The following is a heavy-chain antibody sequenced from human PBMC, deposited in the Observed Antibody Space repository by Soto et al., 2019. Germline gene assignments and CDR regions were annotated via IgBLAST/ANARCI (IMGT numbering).Heavy chain of an antibody. Sequence: QVQLVESGGGVVQPGRSLRLSCAASGFTFSSYDMHWVRQAPGKGLEWVAVISYDGSNKYYADSVKGRFTISRDNSKNTLYLQMNSLRAEDTAVYYCAKDRDSSGCDYWGQGTLVTVSS. CDR3: AKDRDSSGCDY. CDR1: GFTFSSYD. V-gene: IGHV3-30*18. CDR2: ISYDGSNK. D-gene: IGHD6-19*01. J-gene: IGHJ4*02.